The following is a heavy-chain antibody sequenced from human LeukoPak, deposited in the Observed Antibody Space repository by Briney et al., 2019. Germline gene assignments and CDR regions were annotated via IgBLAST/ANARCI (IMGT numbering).Heavy chain of an antibody. CDR2: MNPNSGNT. Sequence: ASVKVSCKASGYTFTSYDINWVRQATGQGLEWMGWMNPNSGNTGYAQKFQGRVTMTRNTSISTAYMELSSLRSEDTAVYCCARVPSAYYDILTGYSYGMDVWGQGTTVTVSS. J-gene: IGHJ6*02. D-gene: IGHD3-9*01. CDR1: GYTFTSYD. CDR3: ARVPSAYYDILTGYSYGMDV. V-gene: IGHV1-8*01.